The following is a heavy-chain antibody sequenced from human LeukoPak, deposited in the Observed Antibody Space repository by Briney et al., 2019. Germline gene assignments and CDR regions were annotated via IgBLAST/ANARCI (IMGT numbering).Heavy chain of an antibody. CDR1: GFTFSSYG. D-gene: IGHD5-18*01. V-gene: IGHV3-23*01. CDR3: ATTTTAMVTGYYYFDY. CDR2: ISGSGGST. Sequence: PGGSLRLSCAASGFTFSSYGMSWVRQAPGKGLEWVSDISGSGGSTYYGDSVKGRFTISRDNSKNTLYLQMNSLRAEDTAVYYCATTTTAMVTGYYYFDYWGQGTLVTVSS. J-gene: IGHJ4*02.